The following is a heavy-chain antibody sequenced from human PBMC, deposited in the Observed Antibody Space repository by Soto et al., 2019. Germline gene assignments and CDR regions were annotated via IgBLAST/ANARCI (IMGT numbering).Heavy chain of an antibody. J-gene: IGHJ6*02. V-gene: IGHV1-46*01. Sequence: GASVKVSCKASGYTFTSYYLHWVRQAPGQGLEWMGIINPSGGSTSYAQKFQGRVTMTRDTSTSTVYMELSSLRSEDTAVYYGARSYSSGWYLYGMDVWGQGTTVTVSS. CDR1: GYTFTSYY. D-gene: IGHD6-19*01. CDR3: ARSYSSGWYLYGMDV. CDR2: INPSGGST.